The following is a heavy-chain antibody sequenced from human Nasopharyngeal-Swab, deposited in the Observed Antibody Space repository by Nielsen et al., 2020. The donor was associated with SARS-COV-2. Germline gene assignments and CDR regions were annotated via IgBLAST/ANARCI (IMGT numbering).Heavy chain of an antibody. D-gene: IGHD5-18*01. CDR3: ARDVDTAMVFDY. J-gene: IGHJ4*02. CDR2: INAGNGNT. CDR1: GYTFTSYA. Sequence: ASVKVSCKASGYTFTSYAMHWVRQAPGQRLEWMGWINAGNGNTKYSQKFQGRVTITRDTSASTAYMELSSLRSEDTAVYYCARDVDTAMVFDYWGQETLVTVSS. V-gene: IGHV1-3*01.